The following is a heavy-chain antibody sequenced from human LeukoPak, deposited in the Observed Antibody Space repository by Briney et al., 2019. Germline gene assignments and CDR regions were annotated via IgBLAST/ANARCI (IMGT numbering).Heavy chain of an antibody. CDR3: ARDGEMATIYFDY. J-gene: IGHJ4*02. CDR2: IIPIVGIA. CDR1: GGTFSSYA. V-gene: IGHV1-69*04. D-gene: IGHD5-24*01. Sequence: SVKVSCKASGGTFSSYALSWVRQAPGQGLEWMGTIIPIVGIANYAQKFQGRVTITADKSTSTAYMELSSLRSEDTAVYYCARDGEMATIYFDYWGQGTLVPVSS.